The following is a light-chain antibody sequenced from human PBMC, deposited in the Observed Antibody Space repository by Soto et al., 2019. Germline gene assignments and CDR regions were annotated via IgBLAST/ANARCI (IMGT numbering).Light chain of an antibody. CDR3: QQYTR. CDR2: KAS. V-gene: IGKV1-5*03. Sequence: DIQMTQSPSTLSASVGDRVTITYRASQSISSWLAWYQQKPGKAPKLLIYKASSLESGVPSRFSGSGSGTEFTLTISSLQPDDFATYYCQQYTRFGGGTKV. CDR1: QSISSW. J-gene: IGKJ4*01.